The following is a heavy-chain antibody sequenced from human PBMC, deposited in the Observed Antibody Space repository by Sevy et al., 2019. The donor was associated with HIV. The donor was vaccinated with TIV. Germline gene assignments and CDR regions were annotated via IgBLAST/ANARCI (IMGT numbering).Heavy chain of an antibody. CDR2: IFYGGSA. V-gene: IGHV4-59*08. D-gene: IGHD6-19*01. CDR3: ARPYSSGWSGAFDI. Sequence: SETLSLTCTVSGGSIRTYLWTWIRQPPGKGLEYIGNIFYGGSANYNPSLKSRVTISVGTSTNQLSLRLGSVTAADTAVYYCARPYSSGWSGAFDIWGQGTMVTVS. CDR1: GGSIRTYL. J-gene: IGHJ3*02.